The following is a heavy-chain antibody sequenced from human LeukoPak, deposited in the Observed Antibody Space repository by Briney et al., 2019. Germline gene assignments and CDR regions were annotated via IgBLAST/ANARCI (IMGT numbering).Heavy chain of an antibody. V-gene: IGHV3-74*01. D-gene: IGHD3-10*01. CDR2: INSDGSIT. CDR1: GFTFSSYW. CDR3: ARARVPGELNY. Sequence: PGGSLRLSCAASGFTFSSYWMHWVRQAPGKGLVWVSRINSDGSITSYADSVKGRFTISRDNAKNTLYLQMNSLRAEDTAVYYCARARVPGELNYWGQGTLVTVSS. J-gene: IGHJ4*02.